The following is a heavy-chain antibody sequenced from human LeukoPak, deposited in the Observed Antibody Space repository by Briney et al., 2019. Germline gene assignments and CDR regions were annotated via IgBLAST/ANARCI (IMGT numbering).Heavy chain of an antibody. CDR2: IRYDGSNR. V-gene: IGHV3-30*02. CDR3: AKDSAAPISITMVRGRWYFDY. CDR1: GFTFSGYG. D-gene: IGHD3-10*01. Sequence: GGSLRLSCAASGFTFSGYGMSWVRQAPGKGLEWVAFIRYDGSNRYYADSVKGRFTISRDNSKNTLYLQIHSLRAEDTAVYYCAKDSAAPISITMVRGRWYFDYWGQGTLVTVSS. J-gene: IGHJ4*02.